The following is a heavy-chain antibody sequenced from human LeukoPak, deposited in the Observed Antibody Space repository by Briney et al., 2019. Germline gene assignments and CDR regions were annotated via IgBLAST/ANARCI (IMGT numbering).Heavy chain of an antibody. V-gene: IGHV4-59*08. CDR2: IYYSGST. CDR3: ARLTSMAHFDY. D-gene: IGHD1-1*01. CDR1: GDSISSYY. J-gene: IGHJ4*02. Sequence: SETLSLMCSVSGDSISSYYWSWIRQPPGGGLEWIGYIYYSGSTNYNPSLKSGVTISVDTSKNQFSLKLSSVTAADTAVYYCARLTSMAHFDYWGQGTLVTVSS.